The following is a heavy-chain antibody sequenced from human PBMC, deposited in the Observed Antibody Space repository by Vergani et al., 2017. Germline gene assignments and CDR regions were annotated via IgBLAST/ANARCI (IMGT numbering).Heavy chain of an antibody. J-gene: IGHJ6*02. CDR3: TTVPRSCGDGSCYWLRDHHYYGMDV. CDR2: IKSTFDRGTT. V-gene: IGHV3-15*07. D-gene: IGHD2-21*01. CDR1: GFSFRNAW. Sequence: EVQLVESGGGIVKPGGSLRLSCVASGFSFRNAWMNWVRRTPGKGLEWVGRIKSTFDRGTTDYAAAVKGRFTISRDDSKNTLFLQMNGLKTEDIGVYYCTTVPRSCGDGSCYWLRDHHYYGMDVWGQGTTVTVSS.